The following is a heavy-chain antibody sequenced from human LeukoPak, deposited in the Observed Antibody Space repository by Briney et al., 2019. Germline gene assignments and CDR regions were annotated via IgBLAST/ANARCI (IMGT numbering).Heavy chain of an antibody. J-gene: IGHJ4*02. V-gene: IGHV3-21*01. CDR2: ISSSSSYI. Sequence: GGSLRLSCVASGFTFSHYSMNWVRQAPGKGLEWVSSISSSSSYIYYADSVKGRFTISRDNAKNSLYLQMNSLRAEDTAVYYCAKVRFLEWLLFADDYWGQGTLVTVSS. D-gene: IGHD3-3*01. CDR1: GFTFSHYS. CDR3: AKVRFLEWLLFADDY.